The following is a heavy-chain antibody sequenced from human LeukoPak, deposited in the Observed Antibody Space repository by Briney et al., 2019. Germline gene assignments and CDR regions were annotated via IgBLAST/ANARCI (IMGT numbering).Heavy chain of an antibody. CDR2: IKSKTDGGTT. D-gene: IGHD4-17*01. Sequence: GGSLRLSCAASGFTFSNAWMSWVRQAPGKGLEWVGRIKSKTDGGTTDYAAPVKGRFTISREDSKNTLYLQMNSMKTEDTAVYYCTTLWASYGDYASGAFDIWGQGTMVTVSS. V-gene: IGHV3-15*01. J-gene: IGHJ3*02. CDR3: TTLWASYGDYASGAFDI. CDR1: GFTFSNAW.